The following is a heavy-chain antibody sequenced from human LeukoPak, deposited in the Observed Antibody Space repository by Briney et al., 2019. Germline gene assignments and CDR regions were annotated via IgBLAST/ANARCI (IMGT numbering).Heavy chain of an antibody. D-gene: IGHD2-15*01. V-gene: IGHV1-69*04. CDR3: AVSTGYCSGGSCPLNFDY. J-gene: IGHJ4*02. CDR1: GGTFSSYA. CDR2: IIPIFGIA. Sequence: ASVMVSCKASGGTFSSYAISWVRQAPGQGLEWMGRIIPIFGIANYAQKFQGRVTITADKSTSTAYTELSSLRSEDTAVYYCAVSTGYCSGGSCPLNFDYWGQGTLVTVSS.